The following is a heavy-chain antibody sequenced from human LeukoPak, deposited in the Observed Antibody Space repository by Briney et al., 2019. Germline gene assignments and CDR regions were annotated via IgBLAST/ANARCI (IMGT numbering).Heavy chain of an antibody. CDR1: GFTLSTYW. D-gene: IGHD3-22*01. CDR3: ARDEYYDSSGSDAFDI. Sequence: GGSLRLSCAASGFTLSTYWMHWVRQAPGKGLVWVSRVNGDGTSTTYADSVKGRFTISRNNSKNTLYLQMNSLRAEDTAVYYCARDEYYDSSGSDAFDIWGQGTMVTVSS. V-gene: IGHV3-74*01. CDR2: VNGDGTST. J-gene: IGHJ3*02.